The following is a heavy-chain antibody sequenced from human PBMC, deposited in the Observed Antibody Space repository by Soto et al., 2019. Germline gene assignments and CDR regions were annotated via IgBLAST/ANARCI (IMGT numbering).Heavy chain of an antibody. V-gene: IGHV1-8*01. J-gene: IGHJ6*02. CDR2: MNPNSGNT. Sequence: ASVKVSCKASGYTFTSYDINWVRQATGQGLEWMGWMNPNSGNTGYAQKFQGRVTMTRNTSISTAYMELSSLRSEDTAVYYCARDFFWSGYYFFYGMDVWGQGTTVTVSS. D-gene: IGHD3-3*01. CDR3: ARDFFWSGYYFFYGMDV. CDR1: GYTFTSYD.